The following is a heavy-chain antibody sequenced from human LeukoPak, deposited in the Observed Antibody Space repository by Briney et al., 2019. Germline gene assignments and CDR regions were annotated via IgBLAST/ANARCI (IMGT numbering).Heavy chain of an antibody. D-gene: IGHD1-26*01. CDR1: GGSINSYD. V-gene: IGHV4-59*12. Sequence: SETLSLTCAVSGGSINSYDWSWIRQPPGKGLEWIGYVYYSGSTNYNPSLKSRVSISVDTSKKQFSLKLSSVTAADTAIYYCSRESGAFCPFGYWGQGTLVIVPS. J-gene: IGHJ4*02. CDR3: SRESGAFCPFGY. CDR2: VYYSGST.